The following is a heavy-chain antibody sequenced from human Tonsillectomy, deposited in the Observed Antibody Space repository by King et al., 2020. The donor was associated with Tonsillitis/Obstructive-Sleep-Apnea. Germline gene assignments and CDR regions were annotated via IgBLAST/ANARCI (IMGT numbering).Heavy chain of an antibody. CDR3: ARSSGSYHFDS. D-gene: IGHD1-26*01. CDR1: GFTFSSYG. V-gene: IGHV3-33*01. Sequence: QLVQSGGGVVQPGRSLRLSCAASGFTFSSYGMHWVRQAPGMGLEWVAVIWYDGSDTYYADSVKGRFTISRDSSKHTLYLQMNGLRTEDTAVYYCARSSGSYHFDSWGQGTLVTVSS. CDR2: IWYDGSDT. J-gene: IGHJ4*02.